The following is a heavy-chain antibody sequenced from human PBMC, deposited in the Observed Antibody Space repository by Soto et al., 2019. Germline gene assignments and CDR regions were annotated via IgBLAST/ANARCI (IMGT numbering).Heavy chain of an antibody. CDR2: IYPGDSDT. CDR1: GYSFTSYW. J-gene: IGHJ6*02. Sequence: PGESLKISCKGSGYSFTSYWIGWVRQMPGKGLEWMGIIYPGDSDTRYSPSFQGQVTISADKSISTAYLQWSSLKASDTAMYYCASKGLRYCYGSGSSWDYYGMDVWGQGTTVTVSS. V-gene: IGHV5-51*01. CDR3: ASKGLRYCYGSGSSWDYYGMDV. D-gene: IGHD3-10*01.